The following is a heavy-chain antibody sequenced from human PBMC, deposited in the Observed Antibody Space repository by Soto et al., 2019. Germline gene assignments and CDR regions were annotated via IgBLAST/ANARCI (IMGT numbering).Heavy chain of an antibody. J-gene: IGHJ4*02. CDR3: AKASSGRSFYFDY. D-gene: IGHD3-22*01. V-gene: IGHV3-30*18. CDR1: GFTFSSYG. CDR2: ISYDGSNK. Sequence: GGSLRLSCAASGFTFSSYGMHWVRQAPGKGLEWVAVISYDGSNKYYADSVKGRFTISRDNSKNTLYLQMNSLRAEDTAVYYCAKASSGRSFYFDYWGQGTLVTVSS.